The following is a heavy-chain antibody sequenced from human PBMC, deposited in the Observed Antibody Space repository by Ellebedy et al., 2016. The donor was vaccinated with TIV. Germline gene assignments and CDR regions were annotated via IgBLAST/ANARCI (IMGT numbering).Heavy chain of an antibody. CDR1: GIIFSSYW. D-gene: IGHD3-10*01. CDR2: IKQDGSEK. J-gene: IGHJ4*03. Sequence: PGGSLRLSCEASGIIFSSYWMHWVRQAPGKGLEWVANIKQDGSEKWYVDSVKGRFTISRDNAKNSLYLQMSSLRAEDTAVYYCARDQGWAYPGSTRFDYWGQGTLVTVSS. CDR3: ARDQGWAYPGSTRFDY. V-gene: IGHV3-7*01.